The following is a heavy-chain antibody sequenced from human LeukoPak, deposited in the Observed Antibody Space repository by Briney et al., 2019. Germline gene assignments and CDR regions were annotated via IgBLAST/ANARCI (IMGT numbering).Heavy chain of an antibody. V-gene: IGHV3-21*01. CDR2: ISSSSSYI. Sequence: GGSLRLSCAASGFTFSSYSMNWVRQAPGKGLEWVSSISSSSSYIYYADSVKGRFTISRDNAKNSLYLQMDSLRAEDTAVYYCARDGSAYTGDSDYWGQGTLVTVSS. CDR1: GFTFSSYS. D-gene: IGHD7-27*01. J-gene: IGHJ4*02. CDR3: ARDGSAYTGDSDY.